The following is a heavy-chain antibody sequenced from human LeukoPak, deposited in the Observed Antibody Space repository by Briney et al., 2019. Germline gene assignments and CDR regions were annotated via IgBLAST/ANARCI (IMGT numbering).Heavy chain of an antibody. CDR3: AKVTLTDLNDY. D-gene: IGHD3-9*01. CDR2: ISGSGGST. Sequence: GGSLRLSCAASGFTVSSNYMSWVRQAPGKGLEWVSAISGSGGSTYYADSVKGRFTISRDNSKNTLYLQMNSLRAEDTAVYYCAKVTLTDLNDYWGQGTLVTVSS. V-gene: IGHV3-23*01. J-gene: IGHJ4*02. CDR1: GFTVSSNY.